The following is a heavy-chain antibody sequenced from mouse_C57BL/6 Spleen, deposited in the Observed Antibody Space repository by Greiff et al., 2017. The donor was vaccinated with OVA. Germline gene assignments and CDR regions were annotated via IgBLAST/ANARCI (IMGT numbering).Heavy chain of an antibody. Sequence: VKLQESGPGLVQPSQSLSITCTVSGFSLTSYGVHWVRQSPGKGLEWLGVIWSGGSTDYNAAFISRLSISKDNSKSQVFFKMNSLQADDTAIYYCARNSYDGYFYAMDYWGQGTSVTVSS. CDR3: ARNSYDGYFYAMDY. V-gene: IGHV2-2*01. D-gene: IGHD2-3*01. CDR1: GFSLTSYG. CDR2: IWSGGST. J-gene: IGHJ4*01.